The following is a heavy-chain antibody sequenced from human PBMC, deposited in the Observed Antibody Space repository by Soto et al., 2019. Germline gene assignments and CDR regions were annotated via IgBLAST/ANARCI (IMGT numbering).Heavy chain of an antibody. D-gene: IGHD3-10*02. V-gene: IGHV4-30-4*01. J-gene: IGHJ5*02. CDR2: ISYSGST. Sequence: SETLSLTCTVSGVSVSSGDYYWSWIRQPPGKGLEWIGSISYSGSTYYNPSLKSRLTISVDTSNNQFSLNLISVTAADTAVYYCALFGELSHNWFDPWGQGTLVTVSS. CDR1: GVSVSSGDYY. CDR3: ALFGELSHNWFDP.